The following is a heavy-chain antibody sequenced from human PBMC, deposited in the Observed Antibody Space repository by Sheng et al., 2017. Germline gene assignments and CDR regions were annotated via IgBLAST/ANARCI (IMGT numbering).Heavy chain of an antibody. V-gene: IGHV3-21*01. D-gene: IGHD3-16*02. CDR2: ISSSSSYI. CDR1: GFTFSSYS. J-gene: IGHJ6*02. CDR3: ASPRLGELSLYFDV. Sequence: EVQLVESGGGLVKPGGSLRLSCAASGFTFSSYSMNWVRQAPGKGLEWVSSISSSSSYIYYADSVKGRFTISRDNAKNSLYLQMNSLRAEDTAVYYCASPRLGELSLYFDVWGQGTTVTVSS.